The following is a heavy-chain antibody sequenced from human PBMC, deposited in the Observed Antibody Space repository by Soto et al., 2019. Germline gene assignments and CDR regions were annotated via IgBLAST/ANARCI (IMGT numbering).Heavy chain of an antibody. V-gene: IGHV4-59*01. J-gene: IGHJ4*02. D-gene: IGHD5-18*01. Sequence: SETLSLTCTVSGGSIRSYYWTWIRQPPGKGLEWLGYIFYSGSTFYNPSLKSRVTISIHTSKSQFSLQLTSVTAADTAVYYCARGAADTDMVDSWGQGNLVTVSS. CDR1: GGSIRSYY. CDR3: ARGAADTDMVDS. CDR2: IFYSGST.